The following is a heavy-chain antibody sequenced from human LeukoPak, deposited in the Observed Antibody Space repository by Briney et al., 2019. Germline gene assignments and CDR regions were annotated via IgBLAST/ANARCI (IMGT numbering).Heavy chain of an antibody. CDR2: IIPIFGTA. Sequence: SVKVSCKASGGTFSSYAISWVRQAPGQGLEWMGGIIPIFGTANYAQKFQGRVTITADESTSTAYMELGSLRSEDTAVYYCARDSDSSGWKYYFDYWGQGTLVTVSS. V-gene: IGHV1-69*13. CDR3: ARDSDSSGWKYYFDY. CDR1: GGTFSSYA. D-gene: IGHD6-19*01. J-gene: IGHJ4*02.